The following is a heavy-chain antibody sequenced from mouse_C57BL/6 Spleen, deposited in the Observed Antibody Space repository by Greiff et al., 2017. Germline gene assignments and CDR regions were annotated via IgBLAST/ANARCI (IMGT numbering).Heavy chain of an antibody. CDR2: IDPSDSYT. J-gene: IGHJ3*01. V-gene: IGHV1-59*01. CDR1: GYTFTSYW. Sequence: VQLQQPGAELVRPGTSVKLSCKASGYTFTSYWMHWVKQRPGQGLEWIGVIDPSDSYTNYNQKFKGKATLTVDTSSSTAYMQLSSLTSEDSAVFYCAGGFAYWGRGTLVTVSA. CDR3: AGGFAY.